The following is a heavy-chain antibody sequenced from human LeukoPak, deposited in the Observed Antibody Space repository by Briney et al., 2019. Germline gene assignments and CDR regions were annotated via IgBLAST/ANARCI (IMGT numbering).Heavy chain of an antibody. CDR3: ARVKKYSGYDYHLDY. CDR2: ISSNGGTT. V-gene: IGHV3-64*01. J-gene: IGHJ4*02. Sequence: GGSLRLSCAASGFTFSSYAMHWVRQAPGKGLEYVSAISSNGGTTYYANSVKGRFTISRDNSKNTLYLQMGSLRAEDMAVYYCARVKKYSGYDYHLDYWGQGTLVTVSS. D-gene: IGHD5-12*01. CDR1: GFTFSSYA.